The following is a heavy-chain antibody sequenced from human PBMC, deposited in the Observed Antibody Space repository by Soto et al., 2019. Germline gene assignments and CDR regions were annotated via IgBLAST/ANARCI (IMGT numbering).Heavy chain of an antibody. V-gene: IGHV3-15*01. CDR3: TTIPLNYDFWSGSTYYYYGMDV. CDR2: IKSKTDGGTT. J-gene: IGHJ6*02. Sequence: RVSQKQGKGLEWVGRIKSKTDGGTTDYAAPVKGRFTISRDDSKNTLYLQMNSLKTEDTAVYYCTTIPLNYDFWSGSTYYYYGMDVWGQGTTVTVSS. D-gene: IGHD3-3*01.